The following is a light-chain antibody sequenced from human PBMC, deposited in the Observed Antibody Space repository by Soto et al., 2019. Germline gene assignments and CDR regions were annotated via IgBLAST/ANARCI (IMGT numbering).Light chain of an antibody. CDR2: DAS. Sequence: IVLTQSPATLSLSPGERATLSCRASQSVISYLAWYQQKPGQAPRLLIYDASNRATGVPARFGGSGSGTDFTLTISSLEPEDFAVYYCQQRYNWPPITFGQGTRLEIK. J-gene: IGKJ5*01. V-gene: IGKV3-11*01. CDR3: QQRYNWPPIT. CDR1: QSVISY.